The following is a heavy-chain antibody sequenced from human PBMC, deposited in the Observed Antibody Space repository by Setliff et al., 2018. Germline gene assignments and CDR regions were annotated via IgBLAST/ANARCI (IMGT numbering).Heavy chain of an antibody. CDR1: GGSISSGSYY. CDR3: AREGVVPAAMWY. J-gene: IGHJ4*02. D-gene: IGHD2-2*01. CDR2: IYTSGST. V-gene: IGHV4-61*09. Sequence: PSETLSLTCTVSGGSISSGSYYWSWIRQPAGKGLEWIGHIYTSGSTNYNPSLKSRVTISVGTSKNQFSLKLSSVTAADTAVYYCAREGVVPAAMWYWGQGTLVTVSS.